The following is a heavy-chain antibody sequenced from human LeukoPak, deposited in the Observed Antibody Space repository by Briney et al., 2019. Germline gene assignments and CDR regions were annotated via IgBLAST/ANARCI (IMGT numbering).Heavy chain of an antibody. CDR1: GGSISSYY. V-gene: IGHV4-59*12. Sequence: PSETLSLTCTVSGGSISSYYWSWIRQPPGRGLEWIGHISYTGTTSYNPSLRSRVTISVDTSKNQFSLKLSSVTAADTAVYYCARGGVDYCSGGSCFRLEYYFDYWGQGTLVTVSS. J-gene: IGHJ4*02. CDR3: ARGGVDYCSGGSCFRLEYYFDY. D-gene: IGHD2-15*01. CDR2: ISYTGTT.